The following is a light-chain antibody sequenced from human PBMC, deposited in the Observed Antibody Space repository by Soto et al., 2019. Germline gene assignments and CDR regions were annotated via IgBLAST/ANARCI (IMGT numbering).Light chain of an antibody. J-gene: IGKJ4*01. CDR3: QQYASSIT. V-gene: IGKV3-20*01. Sequence: EIVFMPAPGTLSLSPGERVTLSCRASQTVTNRYFAWYQHRRGQAPRLLIYGTSNRATGVPDRFSGSGSGTDFSLTIARLEPEDFAVYFCQQYASSITFGGGTKVDIK. CDR2: GTS. CDR1: QTVTNRY.